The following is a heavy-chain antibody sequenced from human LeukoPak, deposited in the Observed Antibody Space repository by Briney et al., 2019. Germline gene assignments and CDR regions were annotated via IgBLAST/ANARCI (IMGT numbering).Heavy chain of an antibody. CDR1: GFTFSSYA. CDR3: AKGGDILTGSPDAFDI. J-gene: IGHJ3*02. CDR2: ISWNSGSI. V-gene: IGHV3-NL1*01. D-gene: IGHD3-9*01. Sequence: GGSLRLSCAASGFTFSSYAMHWVRQAPGKGLEWVSGISWNSGSIGYADSVKGRFTISRDNSKNTLYLQMNSLRAEDTAVYYCAKGGDILTGSPDAFDIWGQGTMVTVSS.